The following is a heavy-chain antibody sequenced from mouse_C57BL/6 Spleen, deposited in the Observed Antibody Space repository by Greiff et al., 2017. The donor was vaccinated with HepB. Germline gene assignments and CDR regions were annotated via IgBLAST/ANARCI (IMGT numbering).Heavy chain of an antibody. D-gene: IGHD2-14*01. CDR3: TRRGEYDAVYYYAMDY. J-gene: IGHJ4*01. CDR2: INPSTGGT. Sequence: VQLQQSGPELVKPGASVKISCKASGYSFTGYYMNWVKQSPEKSLEWIGEINPSTGGTTYNQKFKAKVTLTVDKSSRTAYMQRKSLTSEDSAVYYCTRRGEYDAVYYYAMDYWGQGTSVTVSS. V-gene: IGHV1-42*01. CDR1: GYSFTGYY.